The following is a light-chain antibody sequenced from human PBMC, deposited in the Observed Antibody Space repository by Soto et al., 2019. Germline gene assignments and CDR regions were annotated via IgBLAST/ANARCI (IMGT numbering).Light chain of an antibody. CDR3: QQYNSFPT. Sequence: DIQMTQSPSTLSASVGERVTITCRASQSISIWLAWYQQKPGKAPKLLIYKASSLEGGVPSRFSGSGSGTEFTLTISSLQPDDCASYYCQQYNSFPTFGQGTKVEIK. CDR1: QSISIW. CDR2: KAS. V-gene: IGKV1-5*03. J-gene: IGKJ1*01.